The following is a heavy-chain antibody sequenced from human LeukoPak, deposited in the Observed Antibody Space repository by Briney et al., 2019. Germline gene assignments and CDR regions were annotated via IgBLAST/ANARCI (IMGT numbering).Heavy chain of an antibody. Sequence: ASVKVSCKASGYTFTGYYIHWVRQAPGQGLEWMGWINPNSGDTHYAQKFQGRVAMTSDTSISTAYMELSRLRSDDTAVYYCARSSGTGEDAFDIWGQGTMVTVSS. CDR2: INPNSGDT. CDR3: ARSSGTGEDAFDI. J-gene: IGHJ3*02. D-gene: IGHD7-27*01. V-gene: IGHV1-2*02. CDR1: GYTFTGYY.